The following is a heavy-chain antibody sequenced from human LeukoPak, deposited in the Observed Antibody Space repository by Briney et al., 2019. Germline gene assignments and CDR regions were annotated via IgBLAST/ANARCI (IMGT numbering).Heavy chain of an antibody. D-gene: IGHD4-17*01. CDR1: GGSISNYY. Sequence: PSETLSLTCTVSGGSISNYYWSWIRQPPGKGLECIGYIYYSGTTNYNPSLKSRVTISVDTSKNQFSLKLSSVTAADTAVYYCASGPDYGDYLFDYWGQGTLVTVSS. V-gene: IGHV4-59*08. CDR2: IYYSGTT. CDR3: ASGPDYGDYLFDY. J-gene: IGHJ4*02.